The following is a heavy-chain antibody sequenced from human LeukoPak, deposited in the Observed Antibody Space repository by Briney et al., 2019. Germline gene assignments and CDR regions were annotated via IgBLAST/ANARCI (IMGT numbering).Heavy chain of an antibody. D-gene: IGHD1-7*01. CDR2: INHSGST. V-gene: IGHV4-34*01. J-gene: IGHJ6*03. Sequence: SETLSLTCAVYGGSFSGYYWSWIRQPPGKGLEWVGEINHSGSTNYNPSLKSRVTISVDTSKNQFSLKLSSVTAADTAVYYCARAGTNNYYYYYYMDVWGKGTTVTVSS. CDR1: GGSFSGYY. CDR3: ARAGTNNYYYYYYMDV.